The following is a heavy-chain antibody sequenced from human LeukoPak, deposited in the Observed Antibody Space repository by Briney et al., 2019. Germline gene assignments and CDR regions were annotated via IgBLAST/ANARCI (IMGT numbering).Heavy chain of an antibody. D-gene: IGHD4-17*01. J-gene: IGHJ5*02. Sequence: GGSLRLSCAASGFTFSSYWMSWVRQAPGKGLEWVANIKQGGSEKYYVDSVKGRFTISRDNAKNSLYLQMNSLRAEDTAVYYCARADGDYDPPWFDPWGQGTLVTVSS. CDR2: IKQGGSEK. V-gene: IGHV3-7*01. CDR1: GFTFSSYW. CDR3: ARADGDYDPPWFDP.